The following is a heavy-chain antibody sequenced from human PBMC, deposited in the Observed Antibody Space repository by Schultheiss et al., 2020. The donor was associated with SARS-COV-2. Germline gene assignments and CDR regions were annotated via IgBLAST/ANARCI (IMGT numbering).Heavy chain of an antibody. Sequence: SVKVSCKASGYTFTSYGISWIRQAPGQGLEWMGGIIPIFGTANYAQKFQGRVTITADESTSTAYMELRSLRSDDTAVYYCARELLGQQLVLARVHYGMDVWGQGTTVTVSS. CDR3: ARELLGQQLVLARVHYGMDV. CDR2: IIPIFGTA. J-gene: IGHJ6*02. V-gene: IGHV1-69*13. D-gene: IGHD6-13*01. CDR1: GYTFTSYG.